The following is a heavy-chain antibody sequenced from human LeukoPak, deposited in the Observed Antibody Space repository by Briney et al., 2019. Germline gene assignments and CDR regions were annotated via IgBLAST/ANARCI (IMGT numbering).Heavy chain of an antibody. D-gene: IGHD3-22*01. CDR2: ISGSGGST. V-gene: IGHV3-23*01. J-gene: IGHJ4*02. CDR1: GFTFSSYA. Sequence: PGGSLRLSCAASGFTFSSYAMSWVRQAPGKGLEWVSAISGSGGSTYYADSVKGRFTISRDNSKNTLYLQMNSLRAEDTAVYYCAKVPPYDSSGYYYEYYFDYWGQGTLVTASS. CDR3: AKVPPYDSSGYYYEYYFDY.